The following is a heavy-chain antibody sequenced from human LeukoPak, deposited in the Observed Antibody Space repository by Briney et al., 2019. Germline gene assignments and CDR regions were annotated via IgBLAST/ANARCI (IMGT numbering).Heavy chain of an antibody. V-gene: IGHV3-21*01. Sequence: GGSLRLSCAASGFTFSSYSMNWVRRAPGKGLEWVSSISSSSSYIYYADSVKGRFTISRDNAKNSLYLQMNSLRAEDTAVYYCARDRGTYGFDYWGQGTLVTVSS. J-gene: IGHJ4*02. D-gene: IGHD3-10*01. CDR2: ISSSSSYI. CDR1: GFTFSSYS. CDR3: ARDRGTYGFDY.